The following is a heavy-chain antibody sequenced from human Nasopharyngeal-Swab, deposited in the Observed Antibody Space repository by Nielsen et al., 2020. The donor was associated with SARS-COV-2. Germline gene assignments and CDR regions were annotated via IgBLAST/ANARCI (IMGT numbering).Heavy chain of an antibody. J-gene: IGHJ4*02. Sequence: GESLKISCAASGFIFTNFWMTWVRQAPGKGLEWVANIKQDGSEKYYVDSVKGRFTISRDNAKNSLYLQMNSLRAEDTAVYYCARDGTYYDFWSGLPDYWGQGTLVTVSS. CDR1: GFIFTNFW. V-gene: IGHV3-7*01. CDR3: ARDGTYYDFWSGLPDY. D-gene: IGHD3-3*01. CDR2: IKQDGSEK.